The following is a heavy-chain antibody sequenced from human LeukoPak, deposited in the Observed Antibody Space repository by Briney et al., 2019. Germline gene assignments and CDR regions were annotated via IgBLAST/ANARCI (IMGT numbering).Heavy chain of an antibody. CDR2: IYYSGST. Sequence: SETLSLTCTVSGGSNSSSSNYWGWIRQPPGKGLEWIGNIYYSGSTYYNPSLKSRVTISVDTSKNQFSLKLSSVTAADTAVYYCARLDDPRPFDYWGQGTLVTVSS. V-gene: IGHV4-39*01. CDR3: ARLDDPRPFDY. D-gene: IGHD3-3*01. J-gene: IGHJ4*02. CDR1: GGSNSSSSNY.